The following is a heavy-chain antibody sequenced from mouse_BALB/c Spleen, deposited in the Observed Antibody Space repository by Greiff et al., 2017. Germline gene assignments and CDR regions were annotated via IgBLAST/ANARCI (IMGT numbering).Heavy chain of an antibody. CDR2: ISSGGSYT. J-gene: IGHJ4*01. Sequence: EVMLVESGGGLVKPGGSLKLSCAASGFTFSSYTMSWVRQTPEKRLEWVATISSGGSYTYYPDSVKGRFTISRDNDKNTLYLQMSSLKSEDTAMYYCTRVGYYYAMDYWGQGTSVTVSS. D-gene: IGHD2-2*01. CDR1: GFTFSSYT. CDR3: TRVGYYYAMDY. V-gene: IGHV5-6-4*01.